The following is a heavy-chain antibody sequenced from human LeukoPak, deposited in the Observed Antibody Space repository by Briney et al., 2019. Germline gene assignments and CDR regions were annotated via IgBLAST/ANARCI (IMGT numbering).Heavy chain of an antibody. V-gene: IGHV4-4*07. Sequence: KSSETLSLTCTVSGGSISSNYWSWIRQPAGKGLEWIGRIYTSGSTNYNPSLKSRVTMSVDTSKNQFSLKLSSVTAADTAVYYCARGVGHNYYYYMDVWGKGTTITVSS. D-gene: IGHD2-2*01. CDR3: ARGVGHNYYYYMDV. J-gene: IGHJ6*03. CDR2: IYTSGST. CDR1: GGSISSNY.